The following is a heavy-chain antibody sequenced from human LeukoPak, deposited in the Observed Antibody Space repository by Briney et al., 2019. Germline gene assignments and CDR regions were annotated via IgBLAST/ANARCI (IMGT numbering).Heavy chain of an antibody. Sequence: GESLKISCKGSGYSFTSYWIGWVRQMPGKGLEWMGIIYPGDSDTRYSPSFEGQVTISVDKSISNAYLQWGSLKASDTAMYYCARLYSSGWSASSDWGQGTLVTVPS. CDR3: ARLYSSGWSASSD. D-gene: IGHD6-19*01. J-gene: IGHJ4*02. CDR1: GYSFTSYW. V-gene: IGHV5-51*01. CDR2: IYPGDSDT.